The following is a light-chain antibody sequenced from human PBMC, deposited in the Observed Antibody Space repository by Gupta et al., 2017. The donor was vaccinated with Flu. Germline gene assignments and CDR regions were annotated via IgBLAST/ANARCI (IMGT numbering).Light chain of an antibody. CDR2: DVT. V-gene: IGLV2-11*01. CDR3: CSYSGSSTLWV. J-gene: IGLJ3*02. CDR1: SNDVGNYNY. Sequence: QSALTQPRSVSGSPGQSVTISCTGTSNDVGNYNYVSWYQQYPGKAPKLMIYDVTKWTSGVPDRFSGSKSGNTASLTISGLLAEDEADYYCCSYSGSSTLWVFGGGTKLTVL.